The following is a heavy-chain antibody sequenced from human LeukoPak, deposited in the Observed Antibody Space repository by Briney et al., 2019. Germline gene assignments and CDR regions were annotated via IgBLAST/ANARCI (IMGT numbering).Heavy chain of an antibody. D-gene: IGHD2/OR15-2a*01. V-gene: IGHV3-23*01. CDR3: AKGRGRTTYNFDY. CDR2: ISGSGDAT. J-gene: IGHJ4*02. CDR1: GFTFSDFG. Sequence: PGGSLRLSCAASGFTFSDFGMSWVRQAPGRGLEWVSTISGSGDATYYADSVKGRFTISRDNSKNTLYLQMNSLRADDTAVYYCAKGRGRTTYNFDYWGQGTLVTVSS.